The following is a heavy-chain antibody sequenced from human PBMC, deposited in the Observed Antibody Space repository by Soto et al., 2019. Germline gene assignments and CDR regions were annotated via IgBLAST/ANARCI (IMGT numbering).Heavy chain of an antibody. Sequence: SETLSLTCAVSGGSISSSNWWSWVRQPPGKGMKWIGEIYHSGSTNYNPSLKSRVTISVDKSKNQFSLKLSSVTAADTAVYYCARDREIVVVPAAFRGIWFDPWGQGTLITVSS. J-gene: IGHJ5*02. D-gene: IGHD2-2*01. CDR1: GGSISSSNW. V-gene: IGHV4-4*02. CDR2: IYHSGST. CDR3: ARDREIVVVPAAFRGIWFDP.